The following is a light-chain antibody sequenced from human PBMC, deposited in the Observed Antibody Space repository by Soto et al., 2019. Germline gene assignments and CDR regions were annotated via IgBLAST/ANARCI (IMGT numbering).Light chain of an antibody. CDR3: QQRSNWPPT. CDR2: DAS. CDR1: QSVSSY. Sequence: ELVLTQSPATLSLSPGERATLSCRASQSVSSYLAWYQQKPGQAPRLLIYDASNRATGIPARFSGSGSGTDFTLTISSLEPEAVAVYYCQQRSNWPPTFCQGTKLESK. V-gene: IGKV3-11*01. J-gene: IGKJ2*01.